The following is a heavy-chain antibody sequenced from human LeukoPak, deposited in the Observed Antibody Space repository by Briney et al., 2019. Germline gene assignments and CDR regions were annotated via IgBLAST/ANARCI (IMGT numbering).Heavy chain of an antibody. CDR1: GFTFSDFY. CDR3: TRDPRLSDY. Sequence: PGGSLRLSCAASGFTFSDFYMTWIRQAPGKGLEWISYISQTSTDIRYADSEKGRFTISRDNARNSLYLQMDSLRAEDTAVYYCTRDPRLSDYWGQGTQVTVSS. J-gene: IGHJ4*02. V-gene: IGHV3-11*05. CDR2: ISQTSTDI. D-gene: IGHD3-16*01.